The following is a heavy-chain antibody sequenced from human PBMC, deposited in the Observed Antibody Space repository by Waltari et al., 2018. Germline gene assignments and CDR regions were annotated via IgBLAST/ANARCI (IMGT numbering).Heavy chain of an antibody. D-gene: IGHD6-13*01. CDR1: GFTFSSYA. CDR3: AKDQAGGPFDY. CDR2: ISGSGCST. Sequence: EVQLVESGGGLVQPGGSLRLSCAASGFTFSSYAMSWVRQAPGKGLEWVSAISGSGCSTSYAESVKGRVTISRDNSKNTLYLEMNSLRAEDTAVYYCAKDQAGGPFDYWGQGTLVTVSS. J-gene: IGHJ4*02. V-gene: IGHV3-23*04.